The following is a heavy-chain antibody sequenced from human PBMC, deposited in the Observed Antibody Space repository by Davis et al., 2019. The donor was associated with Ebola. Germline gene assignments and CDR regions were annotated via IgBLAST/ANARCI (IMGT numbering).Heavy chain of an antibody. Sequence: PGGSLTLSCPPSGFTFTSYWMSWVRQAPGRGLEWVANIKQDGSDTYYVDSVKGRFTISRDNAKNSLYLQMNSLRAEDTAVYYCARNPTSYGDYGERMVYYGMDVWGQGTTVTVSS. D-gene: IGHD4-17*01. V-gene: IGHV3-7*01. CDR2: IKQDGSDT. CDR3: ARNPTSYGDYGERMVYYGMDV. CDR1: GFTFTSYW. J-gene: IGHJ6*02.